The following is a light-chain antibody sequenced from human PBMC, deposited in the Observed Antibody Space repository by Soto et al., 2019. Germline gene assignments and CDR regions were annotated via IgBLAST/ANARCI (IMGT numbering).Light chain of an antibody. CDR1: QSILHTSNNKNY. Sequence: DIVMPQSPDSLSVSLGERATINCKSSQSILHTSNNKNYLAWYQQKPGQPPKLLIYWASTRECGVPDRFSGSGAGTDFALTISSRQAEDVAVYYYHQYYTTPVYTFGQGTKLEIK. CDR3: HQYYTTPVYT. J-gene: IGKJ2*01. V-gene: IGKV4-1*01. CDR2: WAS.